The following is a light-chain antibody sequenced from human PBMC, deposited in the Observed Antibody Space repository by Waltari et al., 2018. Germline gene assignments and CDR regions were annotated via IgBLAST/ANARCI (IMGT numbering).Light chain of an antibody. V-gene: IGLV1-40*01. Sequence: HWYHHLPGAATKRLIHGTSNRPTGVPYRFSCSKSGPSASLAITGLQADDDADYYCQSYDISLSGYVFGTGTKVTVL. CDR3: QSYDISLSGYV. J-gene: IGLJ1*01. CDR2: GTS.